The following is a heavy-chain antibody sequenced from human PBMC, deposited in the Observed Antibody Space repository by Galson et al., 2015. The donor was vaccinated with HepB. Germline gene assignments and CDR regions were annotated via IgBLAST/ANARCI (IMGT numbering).Heavy chain of an antibody. D-gene: IGHD3-3*01. CDR1: GYTFTGYS. CDR2: INPNSGGT. Sequence: SVKVSCKASGYTFTGYSMHWVRQAPGQGLEWMGRINPNSGGTNYAQKFQGRVTMTRDTSISTAYMELSRLRSDDTAVYSCARGPRITIFGVVTQWYYYMDVWGKGTPGTVSS. V-gene: IGHV1-2*06. J-gene: IGHJ6*03. CDR3: ARGPRITIFGVVTQWYYYMDV.